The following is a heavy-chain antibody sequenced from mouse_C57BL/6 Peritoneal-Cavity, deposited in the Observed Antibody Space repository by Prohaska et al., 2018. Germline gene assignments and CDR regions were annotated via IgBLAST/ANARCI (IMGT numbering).Heavy chain of an antibody. J-gene: IGHJ4*01. D-gene: IGHD2-2*01. V-gene: IGHV1-18*01. CDR2: INPNNGGT. Sequence: SHGKSLEWIGDINPNNGGTIYNQKFKGKATLTVDKSSSTAYMELRSLTSEDTAVYYCARFTMVTTGAMDYWGQGTSVTVSS. CDR3: ARFTMVTTGAMDY.